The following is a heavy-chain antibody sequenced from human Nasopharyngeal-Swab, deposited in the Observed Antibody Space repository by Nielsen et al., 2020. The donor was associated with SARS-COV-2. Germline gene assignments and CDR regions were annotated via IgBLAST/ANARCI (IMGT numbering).Heavy chain of an antibody. D-gene: IGHD3-10*01. CDR1: GGSVSSGSYY. V-gene: IGHV4-61*01. Sequence: SETLSLTSTVSGGSVSSGSYYWSWIRQPPGKGLEWIGYIYYSGSTNYNPSLKSRVTISVDTSKNRFSLKLSSVTAADTAVYYCARDHYGSGSPCMDVWGQGTTVTVSS. CDR2: IYYSGST. J-gene: IGHJ6*02. CDR3: ARDHYGSGSPCMDV.